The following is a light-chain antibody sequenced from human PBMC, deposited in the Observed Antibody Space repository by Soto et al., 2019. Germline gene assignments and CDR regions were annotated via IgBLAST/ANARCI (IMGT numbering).Light chain of an antibody. V-gene: IGKV1-13*02. CDR1: QDIGNS. CDR3: QQYSICPWT. CDR2: GAS. J-gene: IGKJ1*01. Sequence: ATQMTQSPSSLSASVGDRATITCRASQDIGNSLAWYQQKPGEAPRLLIYGASTMDRGVPSRFSGSGSGTDFALTISSLQAEDFALYYCQQYSICPWTFGQGTKVDIK.